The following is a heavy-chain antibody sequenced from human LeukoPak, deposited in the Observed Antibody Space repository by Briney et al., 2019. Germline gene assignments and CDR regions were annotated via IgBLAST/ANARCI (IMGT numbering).Heavy chain of an antibody. D-gene: IGHD3-10*01. CDR1: GDNFNNYW. V-gene: IGHV5-51*01. Sequence: GESLKISCKGGGDNFNNYWIVWVRQMPGKGLEWMGIIYPGDSDTRYSPSFQGQVTISADKSISTAYLQWSSLKASDTAMYYCARHRRGRLLWFGELGGLSWFDPWGQGTLVTVSS. J-gene: IGHJ5*02. CDR2: IYPGDSDT. CDR3: ARHRRGRLLWFGELGGLSWFDP.